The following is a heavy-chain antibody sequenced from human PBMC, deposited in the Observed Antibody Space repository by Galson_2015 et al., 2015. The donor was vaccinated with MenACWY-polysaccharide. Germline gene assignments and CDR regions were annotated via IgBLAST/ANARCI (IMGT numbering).Heavy chain of an antibody. CDR1: GVTFSHYG. Sequence: SLRLSCAASGVTFSHYGMQWVRQAPGKGLEWVAVISYDGGTKYYADSVKGRFTISRDKSRNTLYQQMDSLRPEDTAVYFCAREGDTYRSGRYGSWGQGTLVTVSS. CDR2: ISYDGGTK. D-gene: IGHD6-13*01. V-gene: IGHV3-30*03. J-gene: IGHJ4*02. CDR3: AREGDTYRSGRYGS.